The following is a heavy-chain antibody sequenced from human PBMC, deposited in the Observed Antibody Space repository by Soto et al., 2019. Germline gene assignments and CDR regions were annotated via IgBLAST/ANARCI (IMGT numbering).Heavy chain of an antibody. V-gene: IGHV3-21*01. CDR2: ISSSSSYI. CDR3: ARGVTSGNPWFDP. J-gene: IGHJ5*02. CDR1: GFTFSSYS. D-gene: IGHD3-10*01. Sequence: EVQLVESGGGLVKPGGSLRLSCAASGFTFSSYSMNWVRQATGKGLEWVSSISSSSSYIYYADSVKGRFTISRDNAKNSLYLQMNSLRAEDTAVYYCARGVTSGNPWFDPWGQGTLVTVSS.